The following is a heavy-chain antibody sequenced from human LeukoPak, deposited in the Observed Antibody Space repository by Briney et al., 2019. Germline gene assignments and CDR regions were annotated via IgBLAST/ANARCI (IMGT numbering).Heavy chain of an antibody. CDR2: IQYDASNK. V-gene: IGHV3-30*02. CDR1: GFTFSTCG. CDR3: AKEWDTMIVVVTYFDY. D-gene: IGHD3-22*01. Sequence: PGGSLRLSCVASGFTFSTCGMHWVRQAPGKGLEWVAFIQYDASNKYYADSLKGRFTISRDNSKKTLYLQMNSLRAEDTAVYYCAKEWDTMIVVVTYFDYWGQGTLVTVSS. J-gene: IGHJ4*02.